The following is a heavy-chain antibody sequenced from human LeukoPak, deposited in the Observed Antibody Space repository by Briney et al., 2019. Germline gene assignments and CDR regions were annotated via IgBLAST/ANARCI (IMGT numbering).Heavy chain of an antibody. CDR1: GFNFSHNA. CDR2: VSYDDNDK. J-gene: IGHJ6*02. D-gene: IGHD4-23*01. CDR3: ARGIVPHGGSFYFGMDV. Sequence: GGSLRLSCVASGFNFSHNAMHWVRQTPGKGLDWVAAVSYDDNDKYYTGSVKGRFTISRDYSKNTLYLQMNSLRPEDTAMYFCARGIVPHGGSFYFGMDVWGQGTTVTVSS. V-gene: IGHV3-30*04.